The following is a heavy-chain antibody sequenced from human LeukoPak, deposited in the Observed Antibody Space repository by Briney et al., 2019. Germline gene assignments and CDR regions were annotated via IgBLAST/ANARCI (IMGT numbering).Heavy chain of an antibody. D-gene: IGHD3-10*01. V-gene: IGHV3-21*01. CDR3: AREGSYGSGSYYPQIDAFDI. Sequence: PGGSLRLPCAASGFTFSSYSMTWVRQAPGKGLEWVSSISSSSSYIYYADSVKGRFTISRDNAKNSLYLQMNSLRAEDTAVYYCAREGSYGSGSYYPQIDAFDIWGQGTMVTVSS. CDR2: ISSSSSYI. CDR1: GFTFSSYS. J-gene: IGHJ3*02.